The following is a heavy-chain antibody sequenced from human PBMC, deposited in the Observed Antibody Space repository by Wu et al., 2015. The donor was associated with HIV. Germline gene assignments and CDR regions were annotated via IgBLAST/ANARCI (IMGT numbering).Heavy chain of an antibody. J-gene: IGHJ5*02. CDR1: GYNFIGYY. CDR3: ARDYGGFXFXSTTLNWFDP. CDR2: INPNNDAT. D-gene: IGHD4-23*01. V-gene: IGHV1-2*02. Sequence: QVQLVQSGAEVKKPGASVKVSCKASGYNFIGYYIHWVRQAPGQGLEWMGWINPNNDATNYAQNFQGRVTMTLDTSISTAYMEISRLRSDDTAVYYCARDYGGFXFXSTTLNWFDPWGQGTLVTVSS.